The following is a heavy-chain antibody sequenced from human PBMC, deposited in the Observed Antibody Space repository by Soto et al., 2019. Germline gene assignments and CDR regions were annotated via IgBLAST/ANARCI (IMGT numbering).Heavy chain of an antibody. CDR2: IKSKTDGGTT. CDR1: DFTFSNAW. D-gene: IGHD3-3*01. CDR3: TSTPSRRSPGY. Sequence: GGSLRLSCAASDFTFSNAWMNWVRQAPGKGLEWVGRIKSKTDGGTTDYAAPVKGRFTISRDDSKNTLYLQMNSLKTEDTAVYYCTSTPSRRSPGYWGQGTLVTVSS. J-gene: IGHJ4*02. V-gene: IGHV3-15*07.